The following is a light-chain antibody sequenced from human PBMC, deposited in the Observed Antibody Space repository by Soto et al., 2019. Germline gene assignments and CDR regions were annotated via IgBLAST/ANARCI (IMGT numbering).Light chain of an antibody. CDR2: DVN. V-gene: IGLV2-11*01. CDR3: FSYAGSRV. J-gene: IGLJ3*02. Sequence: QSVLTQPASVSGSPGQSITISCTGTSSDVGGYNYVSWYQQHPGKAPKLMIFDVNKRPSGVPDRFSGSKSGNTAFLTISGLQAEDEAEYSCFSYAGSRVFGGGTKLTVL. CDR1: SSDVGGYNY.